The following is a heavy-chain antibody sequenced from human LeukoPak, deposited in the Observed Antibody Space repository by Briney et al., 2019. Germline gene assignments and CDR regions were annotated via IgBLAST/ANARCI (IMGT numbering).Heavy chain of an antibody. J-gene: IGHJ5*02. CDR1: GFTVNNAW. D-gene: IGHD2-15*01. V-gene: IGHV4-34*01. CDR3: ARRVVAAKDRWFDP. CDR2: INHSGST. Sequence: GSLRLSCAASGFTVNNAWMSWVRQPPGKGLEWIGEINHSGSTNYNPSLKSRVTISVDTSKNQFSLKLSSVTAADTAVYYCARRVVAAKDRWFDPWGQGTLVTVSS.